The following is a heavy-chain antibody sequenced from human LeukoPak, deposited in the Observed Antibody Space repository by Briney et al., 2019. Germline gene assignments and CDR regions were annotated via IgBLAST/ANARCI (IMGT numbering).Heavy chain of an antibody. CDR3: ANLVGLYYYDSSGYYHPFDY. V-gene: IGHV3-53*01. CDR1: GFTVSSNY. J-gene: IGHJ4*02. CDR2: IYSGGST. D-gene: IGHD3-22*01. Sequence: GGSLRLSCAASGFTVSSNYMSWVRQAPGKGLEWVPVIYSGGSTYYADSVKGRFTISRDNSKNTLYLQMNSLRAEDTAVYYCANLVGLYYYDSSGYYHPFDYWGQGTLVTVSS.